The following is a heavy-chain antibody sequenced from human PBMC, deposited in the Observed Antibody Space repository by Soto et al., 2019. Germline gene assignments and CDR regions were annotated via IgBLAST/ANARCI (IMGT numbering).Heavy chain of an antibody. J-gene: IGHJ6*02. V-gene: IGHV1-2*04. D-gene: IGHD6-13*01. Sequence: ASVKVSCKASGYTFTGYYMHWVRQAPGQGLEWMGWINPNSGGTNYAQKFQGWVTMTRDTSISTAYMELSRLRSDDTAVYYCARDQVVAAAGTTYYYGMDVWGQGTTVTVSS. CDR2: INPNSGGT. CDR3: ARDQVVAAAGTTYYYGMDV. CDR1: GYTFTGYY.